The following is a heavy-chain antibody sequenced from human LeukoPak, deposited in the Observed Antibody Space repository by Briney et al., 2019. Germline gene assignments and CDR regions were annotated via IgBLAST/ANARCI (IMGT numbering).Heavy chain of an antibody. CDR1: GGSFSGYY. CDR3: ARASRWDYGDYVSAFDY. V-gene: IGHV4-34*01. D-gene: IGHD4-17*01. J-gene: IGHJ4*02. Sequence: SETLSLTCAVYGGSFSGYYWSWIRQPPGKGLEWIGEINHSGSTNYNPSLKSRVTISVDTSKNQFSLKLSSVTAADTAVYYCARASRWDYGDYVSAFDYWGQGTLVTVSS. CDR2: INHSGST.